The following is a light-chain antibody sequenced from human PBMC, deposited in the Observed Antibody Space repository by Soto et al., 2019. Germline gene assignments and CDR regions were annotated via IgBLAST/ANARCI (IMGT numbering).Light chain of an antibody. V-gene: IGLV2-14*03. CDR3: SSFTSSTSYV. CDR2: DVN. Sequence: QSVLTQPASVSGSPGQSIAISCTGTSSDVGSYNSVSWYQQYPGKAPKLMIRDVNNRPSGISDRFSGSKSGNTASLTISGLQAEDEADYYCSSFTSSTSYVFGTGTKLTVL. CDR1: SSDVGSYNS. J-gene: IGLJ1*01.